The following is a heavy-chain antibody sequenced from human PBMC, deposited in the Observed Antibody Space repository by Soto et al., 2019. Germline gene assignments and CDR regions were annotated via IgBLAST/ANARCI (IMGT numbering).Heavy chain of an antibody. D-gene: IGHD5-12*01. J-gene: IGHJ4*02. Sequence: QVQLQESGPGLVKPSGTLSLTCAVSGGSISSSNWWSWVRQPPGKGLEWIGAIYHSGSTNYIPSHESAVSRSVELAKNLFYLTLCSVTAADTAVYYCATGASGYDPLDYWGPGTLVTVSS. V-gene: IGHV4-4*02. CDR2: IYHSGST. CDR3: ATGASGYDPLDY. CDR1: GGSISSSNW.